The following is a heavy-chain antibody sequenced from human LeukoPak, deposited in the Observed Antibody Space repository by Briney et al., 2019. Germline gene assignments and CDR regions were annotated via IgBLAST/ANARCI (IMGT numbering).Heavy chain of an antibody. J-gene: IGHJ4*02. Sequence: GGSLRLSCAASGFTFSNNGMHWVRQAPGKGLEWVAAISFDGNNKFYGDSVKGRFTISRDNSKNTLYLQMNSLGTEDTAVYYCAKDGDLVGANYYFDYWGQGSLVTVSS. D-gene: IGHD1-26*01. V-gene: IGHV3-30*18. CDR3: AKDGDLVGANYYFDY. CDR1: GFTFSNNG. CDR2: ISFDGNNK.